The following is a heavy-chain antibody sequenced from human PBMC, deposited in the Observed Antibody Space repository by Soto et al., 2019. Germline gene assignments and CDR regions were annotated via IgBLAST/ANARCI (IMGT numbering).Heavy chain of an antibody. CDR2: ISGSGGST. D-gene: IGHD6-19*01. J-gene: IGHJ6*02. CDR1: GFTFSSYA. V-gene: IGHV3-23*01. Sequence: PGGSLRLSCAASGFTFSSYAMSWVRQAPGKGLEWVSAISGSGGSTYYADSVKGRFTISRDNSKNTLYLQMNSLRAEDTAVYYCAKDRAVAADYYYYGMDVWGQGTTVTVSS. CDR3: AKDRAVAADYYYYGMDV.